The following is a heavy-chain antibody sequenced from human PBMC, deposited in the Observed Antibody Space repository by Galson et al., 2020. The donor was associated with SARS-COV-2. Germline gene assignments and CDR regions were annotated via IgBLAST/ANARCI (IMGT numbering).Heavy chain of an antibody. J-gene: IGHJ4*02. V-gene: IGHV1-18*01. CDR3: ATSVRFLEWLLSAAADPLSFDY. D-gene: IGHD3-3*01. CDR2: ISAYNGNT. Sequence: ASVKVSCKASGYTFTSYGISWVRQAPGQGLEWMGWISAYNGNTNYAQKLQGRVTMTTDTSTSTAYMELRSLRSDDTAVYYCATSVRFLEWLLSAAADPLSFDYWGQGTLVTVSS. CDR1: GYTFTSYG.